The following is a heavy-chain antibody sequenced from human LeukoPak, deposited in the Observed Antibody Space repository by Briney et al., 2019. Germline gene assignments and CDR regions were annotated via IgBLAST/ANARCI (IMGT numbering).Heavy chain of an antibody. CDR2: ISIYSGNT. J-gene: IGHJ4*02. CDR3: ESGKYFAWGIHAHYFYY. V-gene: IGHV1-18*01. D-gene: IGHD3-9*01. CDR1: GYTFTSYD. Sequence: ASVKVSCKASGYTFTSYDINWVRQATGQGLEWMGWISIYSGNTRYIEDLQGRLTMTTDTSTNTAYMELRSLRSDDTAIYFCESGKYFAWGIHAHYFYYWGQGTLVTVSS.